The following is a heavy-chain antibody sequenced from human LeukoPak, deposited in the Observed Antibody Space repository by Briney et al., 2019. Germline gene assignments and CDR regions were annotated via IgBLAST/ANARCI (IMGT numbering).Heavy chain of an antibody. J-gene: IGHJ5*02. CDR2: ISAYNGNT. CDR3: ARDYGRDSNYWFDP. V-gene: IGHV1-18*01. CDR1: GYTFTSYG. D-gene: IGHD4-11*01. Sequence: ASVKVSCKASGYTFTSYGISWVRQAPGQGLEWMGWISAYNGNTNYAHKLQGRVTMTTDTSTSTAYMELRSLRSDDTAVYYCARDYGRDSNYWFDPWGQGTLVTVSS.